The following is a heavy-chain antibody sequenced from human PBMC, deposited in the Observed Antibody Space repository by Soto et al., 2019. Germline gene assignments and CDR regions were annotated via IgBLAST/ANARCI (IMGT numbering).Heavy chain of an antibody. CDR1: GGSISSYY. CDR3: ARGDPLLWFGEKVYYGMDV. V-gene: IGHV4-59*01. CDR2: IYSSGST. J-gene: IGHJ6*02. D-gene: IGHD3-10*01. Sequence: QVQLQESGPGLVKPSETLSLTCTVSGGSISSYYWSWIRQPPGKGLEWIGYIYSSGSTNYNPSLKSRVTISVDTSKNQFSLKLSSVTAADTAVYYCARGDPLLWFGEKVYYGMDVWGQGTTVTVSS.